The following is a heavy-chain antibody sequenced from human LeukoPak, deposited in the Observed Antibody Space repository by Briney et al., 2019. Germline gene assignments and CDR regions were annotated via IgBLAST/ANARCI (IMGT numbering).Heavy chain of an antibody. V-gene: IGHV1-69*05. J-gene: IGHJ5*02. CDR2: IIPIFGTA. Sequence: SVKVCCKASGGTFISYAISWLRQAPGQGLEWMGGIIPIFGTANYAQKFQGRVTITTDESTSTAYMELSSLRSEDTAVYYCARDGSDSSSSRWFDPWGQGTLVTVSS. CDR3: ARDGSDSSSSRWFDP. D-gene: IGHD6-6*01. CDR1: GGTFISYA.